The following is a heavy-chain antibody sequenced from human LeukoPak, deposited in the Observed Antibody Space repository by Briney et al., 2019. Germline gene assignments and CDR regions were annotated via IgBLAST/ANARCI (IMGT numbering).Heavy chain of an antibody. CDR2: INHSGST. CDR1: GGSFSGYY. CDR3: ARQNVLLWFGEFDY. V-gene: IGHV4-34*01. D-gene: IGHD3-10*01. Sequence: KASETLSLTCAVYGGSFSGYYWSWIRQPPGKGLEWIGEINHSGSTNYNPSLKSRVTISLDTSKNQFSLKLSSVTAADTAVYYCARQNVLLWFGEFDYWGQGTLVTVSS. J-gene: IGHJ4*02.